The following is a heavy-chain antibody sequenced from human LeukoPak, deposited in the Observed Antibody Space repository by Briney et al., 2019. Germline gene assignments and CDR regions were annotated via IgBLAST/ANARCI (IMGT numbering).Heavy chain of an antibody. Sequence: SQTLSLTLNVSGGSISSGDKYWSWLRQPPGKGLEWIGYIYYSGSPYYNPSLKSRLTISVDTSENQFSLHLTSVTAADTAVYFCARVTRWAGLDFWGQGTLVTVSS. CDR1: GGSISSGDKY. CDR2: IYYSGSP. J-gene: IGHJ4*02. V-gene: IGHV4-30-4*01. D-gene: IGHD2-21*02. CDR3: ARVTRWAGLDF.